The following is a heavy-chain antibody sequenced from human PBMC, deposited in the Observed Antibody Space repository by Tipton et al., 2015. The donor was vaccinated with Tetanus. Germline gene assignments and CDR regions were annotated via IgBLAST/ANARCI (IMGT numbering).Heavy chain of an antibody. CDR1: GGTSSSYA. V-gene: IGHV1-69*01. CDR3: ARGRTRDGYNLDAFDI. D-gene: IGHD5-24*01. CDR2: IIPIFGTA. J-gene: IGHJ3*02. Sequence: QSGAEVKKPGSSVKVSCKASGGTSSSYAISWVRQAPGQGLEWMGGIIPIFGTANYAQKFQGRVTITADESTSTAYMELSSLRSEDTAVYYCARGRTRDGYNLDAFDIWGQGTMVTVSS.